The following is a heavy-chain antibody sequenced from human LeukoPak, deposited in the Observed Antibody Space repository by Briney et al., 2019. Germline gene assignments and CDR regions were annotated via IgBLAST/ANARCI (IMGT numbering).Heavy chain of an antibody. CDR2: ISKDGSST. V-gene: IGHV3-74*01. D-gene: IGHD1-1*01. CDR3: ARDSPGYLAYDS. J-gene: IGHJ4*02. Sequence: SGGSLRLSCAASGFSFSSYWMHWVRQAPGMGLVWVSRISKDGSSTIYADSVKGRITISRDNAKKSLYLQMNSLRAEDTAVYYCARDSPGYLAYDSWGQGTLVTVSS. CDR1: GFSFSSYW.